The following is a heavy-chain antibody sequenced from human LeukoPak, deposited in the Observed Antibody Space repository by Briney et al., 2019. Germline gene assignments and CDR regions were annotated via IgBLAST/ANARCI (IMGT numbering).Heavy chain of an antibody. D-gene: IGHD3-22*01. V-gene: IGHV1-8*01. CDR3: ARVGLYYYDSSPDY. J-gene: IGHJ4*02. CDR2: MNPNSGNT. Sequence: ASVKVSCKASGYTFTSYDINWVRQATGQGLEWMGWMNPNSGNTGYAQKFQGRVTMTRNTSISTAYMELSSLRSEDTAVYYCARVGLYYYDSSPDYWGQGTLVTVSS. CDR1: GYTFTSYD.